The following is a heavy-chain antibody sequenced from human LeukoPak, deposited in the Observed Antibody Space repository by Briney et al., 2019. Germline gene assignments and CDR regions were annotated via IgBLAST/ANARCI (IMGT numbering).Heavy chain of an antibody. CDR3: ARVENYGSGSYYKGNWFDP. CDR2: ISAYNGNT. Sequence: ASVKVSCKASGYTFTSYGISWVRRAPGQGLEWMGWISAYNGNTNYAQKLQGRVSMTTDTSTSTAYMELRSLRSDDTAVYYCARVENYGSGSYYKGNWFDPWGQGTLVTVSS. V-gene: IGHV1-18*01. CDR1: GYTFTSYG. D-gene: IGHD3-10*01. J-gene: IGHJ5*02.